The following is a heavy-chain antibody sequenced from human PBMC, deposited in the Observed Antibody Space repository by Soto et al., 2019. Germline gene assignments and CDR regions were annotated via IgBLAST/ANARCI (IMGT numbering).Heavy chain of an antibody. J-gene: IGHJ6*02. CDR3: ARDSRGAV. Sequence: LRLSCAASGFTFSSYSMNWVRQAPGKGLEWVSSISDTSSYIYYADSMKGRFTISRDNAKNSLYLQMNSLRAEDTAVYYCARDSRGAVWGQVTTVTVSS. CDR1: GFTFSSYS. CDR2: ISDTSSYI. D-gene: IGHD3-10*01. V-gene: IGHV3-21*01.